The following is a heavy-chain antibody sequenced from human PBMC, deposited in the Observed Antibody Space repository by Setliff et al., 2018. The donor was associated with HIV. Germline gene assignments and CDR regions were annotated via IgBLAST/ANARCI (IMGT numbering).Heavy chain of an antibody. Sequence: GGSLRLSCAASGFTFSSYEMNWVRQSPGKWLEWLSYISSSGRTIYYADSVKGRFTISRDNAKNSLYLQMNSLRAEDTAVYYCARDAFTETYNFWSGPGYWGQGTLVTVSS. CDR1: GFTFSSYE. J-gene: IGHJ4*02. D-gene: IGHD3-3*01. CDR3: ARDAFTETYNFWSGPGY. V-gene: IGHV3-48*03. CDR2: ISSSGRTI.